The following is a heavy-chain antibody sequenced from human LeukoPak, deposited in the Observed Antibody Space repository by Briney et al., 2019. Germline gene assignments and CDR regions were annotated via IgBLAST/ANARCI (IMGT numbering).Heavy chain of an antibody. CDR2: IYYSGST. CDR1: GGSISSYY. V-gene: IGHV4-59*01. J-gene: IGHJ4*02. CDR3: ARRAAVAGVIDY. Sequence: SETLSLTCTVSGGSISSYYWGWIRQPPGKGLEWIGYIYYSGSTNYNPSLKSRVTISVDTSKNQFSLKLSSLTAADTAVYYCARRAAVAGVIDYWGQGTLVTVSS. D-gene: IGHD6-19*01.